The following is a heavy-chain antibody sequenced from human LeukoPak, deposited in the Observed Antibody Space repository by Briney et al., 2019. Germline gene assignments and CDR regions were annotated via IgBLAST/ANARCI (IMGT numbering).Heavy chain of an antibody. V-gene: IGHV4-59*01. CDR1: GGSISNYY. J-gene: IGHJ4*02. CDR2: IYHSGSSGST. Sequence: SETLSLTCTVSGGSISNYYWSWIRQPPGKGLEWIGYIYHSGSSGSTNYNPSLKSRVTILVDTSKNQFSLKLSSVTAADTAVYYCARVRSFYYFDYWGQGTLVTVSS. CDR3: ARVRSFYYFDY.